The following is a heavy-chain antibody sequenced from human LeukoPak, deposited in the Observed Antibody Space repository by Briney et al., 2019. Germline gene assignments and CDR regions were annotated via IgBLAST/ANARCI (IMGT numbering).Heavy chain of an antibody. D-gene: IGHD3-3*01. CDR2: ISYSGNT. CDR1: GGSISSYY. CDR3: ARLYFDFWSGYSDY. Sequence: SETLSLTCTVSGGSISSYYWSWIRQPPGKGLEWIGSISYSGNTYYSPSLQSRVTMSIDTSRNNFSLKLSSVTAADTAVYYCARLYFDFWSGYSDYWGQGTLVTVSS. V-gene: IGHV4-59*04. J-gene: IGHJ4*02.